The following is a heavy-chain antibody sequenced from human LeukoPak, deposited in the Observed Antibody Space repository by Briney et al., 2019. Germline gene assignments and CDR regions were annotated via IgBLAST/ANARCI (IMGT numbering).Heavy chain of an antibody. D-gene: IGHD3-16*01. CDR2: VNDSGGT. CDR1: IDSFTNYY. CDR3: ARALGKDNFLTPYDY. V-gene: IGHV4-34*01. Sequence: PSETLSLTCAVYIDSFTNYYWNWIRQTPGKGLEWIGEVNDSGGTNINPSLRSRVILSVDTSKNQFSLKLISVTAADTAVYYCARALGKDNFLTPYDYWGQGTLVTVSS. J-gene: IGHJ4*02.